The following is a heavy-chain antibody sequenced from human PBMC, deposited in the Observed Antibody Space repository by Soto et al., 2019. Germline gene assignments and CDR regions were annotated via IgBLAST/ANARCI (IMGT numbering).Heavy chain of an antibody. CDR1: GFSLTTRSMC. Sequence: SVPTLVNPTQTLTPACTLSGFSLTTRSMCVSWIRQSPGKALEWLALIDWDGDTYYSKTLKARRTISRDTSTSQVVLTMTDPDPAEAATDLCARTMTYDFWTRYFFHFWGQGAPVTV. CDR3: ARTMTYDFWTRYFFHF. CDR2: IDWDGDT. D-gene: IGHD3-3*01. V-gene: IGHV2-70*01. J-gene: IGHJ6*01.